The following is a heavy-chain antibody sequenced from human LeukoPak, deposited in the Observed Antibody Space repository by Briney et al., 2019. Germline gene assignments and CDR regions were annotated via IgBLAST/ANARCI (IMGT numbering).Heavy chain of an antibody. V-gene: IGHV3-23*01. CDR2: ISGSGGST. D-gene: IGHD3-3*01. Sequence: GGSLRLPCAASGFTFSSYAMSWVRQAPGKGLEWVSAISGSGGSTYYADSVKGRFTISRDNSKNTLYLQMNSLRAEDTAVYYCAKCPRIYDFWSGYYYYYMDVWGKGTTVTVSS. CDR1: GFTFSSYA. CDR3: AKCPRIYDFWSGYYYYYMDV. J-gene: IGHJ6*03.